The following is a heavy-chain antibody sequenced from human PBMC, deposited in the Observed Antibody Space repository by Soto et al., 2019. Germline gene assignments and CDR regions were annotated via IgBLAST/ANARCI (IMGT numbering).Heavy chain of an antibody. CDR1: GFTFSSYA. CDR3: ARDLDGMDV. V-gene: IGHV3-48*03. J-gene: IGHJ6*02. CDR2: ISSSGSTI. Sequence: EVQLLESGGGLVQPGGSLRLSCAASGFTFSSYAMSWVRQAPGKGLEWVSYISSSGSTIYYADSVKGRFTISRDNAKNSLYLQMNRLRVEDTAVYYCARDLDGMDVWGQGTTVTVSS.